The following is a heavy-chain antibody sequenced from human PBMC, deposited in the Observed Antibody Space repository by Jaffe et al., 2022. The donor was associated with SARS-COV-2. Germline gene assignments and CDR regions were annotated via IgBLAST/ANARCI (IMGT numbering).Heavy chain of an antibody. Sequence: QAQLQESGPGLVKPSGTLSLTCAVSGGSISRSSWWTWVRQPPGKGLEWIGEMSDSGTANYNPSLKSRVTMSLDKSKNQFSLSLSSVTAADTAVYYCASSGGYYFAYYTWGQGTLVTVSS. D-gene: IGHD3-22*01. J-gene: IGHJ5*02. V-gene: IGHV4-4*02. CDR3: ASSGGYYFAYYT. CDR1: GGSISRSSW. CDR2: MSDSGTA.